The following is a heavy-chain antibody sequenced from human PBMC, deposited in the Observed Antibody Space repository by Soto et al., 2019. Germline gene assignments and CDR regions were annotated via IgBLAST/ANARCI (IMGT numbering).Heavy chain of an antibody. CDR2: IYYSGST. V-gene: IGHV4-59*08. Sequence: SETLSLTCTFSGGSISSYYWSWIRQPPGKGLEWIGYIYYSGSTNYNPSLKSRVTISVDTSKNQFSLKLSSVTAADTAVYYCASTYSSSWYYFDYWGQGTLVTVSS. CDR1: GGSISSYY. CDR3: ASTYSSSWYYFDY. J-gene: IGHJ4*02. D-gene: IGHD6-13*01.